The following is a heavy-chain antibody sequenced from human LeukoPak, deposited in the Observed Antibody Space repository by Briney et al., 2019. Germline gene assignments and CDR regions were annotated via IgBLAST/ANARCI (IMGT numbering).Heavy chain of an antibody. J-gene: IGHJ6*04. CDR3: AREGPEGLWFGGLFGYYYYGMDV. CDR2: ISAYNGNT. V-gene: IGHV1-18*04. Sequence: ASVKVSCKASGYTFTSYGISWVRQAPGQGLEWMGWISAYNGNTNYAQKLQGRVTMTTDTSTSTAYMELRSLRSDDTAVYYCAREGPEGLWFGGLFGYYYYGMDVWGKGTTVTVSS. CDR1: GYTFTSYG. D-gene: IGHD3-10*01.